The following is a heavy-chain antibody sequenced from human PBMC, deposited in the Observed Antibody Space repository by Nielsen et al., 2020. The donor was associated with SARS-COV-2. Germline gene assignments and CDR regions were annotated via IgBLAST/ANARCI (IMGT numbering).Heavy chain of an antibody. D-gene: IGHD4-17*01. CDR2: IYSGGSST. V-gene: IGHV3-23*03. J-gene: IGHJ4*02. CDR3: AKVAIYGVIDY. CDR1: GFTFSSYA. Sequence: LSLTCAASGFTFSSYAMSWVRQAPGKGLEWVSVIYSGGSSTYYADSVKGRFTISRDNSKNTLYLQMNSLRAEDTAVYYCAKVAIYGVIDYWGQGTLVTVSS.